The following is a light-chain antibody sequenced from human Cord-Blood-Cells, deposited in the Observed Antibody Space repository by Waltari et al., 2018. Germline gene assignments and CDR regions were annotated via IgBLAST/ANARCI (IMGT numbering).Light chain of an antibody. J-gene: IGLJ3*02. Sequence: VGGYNYVSWYQQHPGKAPKLMIYDVSKRPSGVPDRFSGSKSGNTASLTISGLQAEDEADYYCCSYAGSYTRWVFGGGTKLTVL. CDR3: CSYAGSYTRWV. V-gene: IGLV2-11*01. CDR1: VGGYNY. CDR2: DVS.